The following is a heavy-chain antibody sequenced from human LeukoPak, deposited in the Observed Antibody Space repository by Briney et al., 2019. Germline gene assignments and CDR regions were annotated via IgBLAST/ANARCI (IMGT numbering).Heavy chain of an antibody. J-gene: IGHJ3*02. Sequence: ASVKVSCKASGYTFTSYYMHWVRQAPGQGLEWMGIINPGGGNTNYAQNFQGRVTMTRDTSTSTIYMELSSLRSEDTAIYYCARIRDGYNDAYDIWGQGTVVTVPS. CDR1: GYTFTSYY. CDR3: ARIRDGYNDAYDI. V-gene: IGHV1-46*01. D-gene: IGHD5-24*01. CDR2: INPGGGNT.